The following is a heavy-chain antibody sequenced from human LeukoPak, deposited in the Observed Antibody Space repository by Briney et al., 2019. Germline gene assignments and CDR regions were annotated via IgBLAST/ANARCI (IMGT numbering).Heavy chain of an antibody. D-gene: IGHD5-18*01. V-gene: IGHV3-23*01. J-gene: IGHJ1*01. CDR2: IGGSGVNT. Sequence: GASLRLSCAASEFTFSSYAMSWVRQAPGKGLEWVSAIGGSGVNTYYADSVKGRFTISRDNSKNTLYLQMNSLRAEDTAVYYCARDPGIQLWLGGFYFQHWGQGTLVTVSS. CDR1: EFTFSSYA. CDR3: ARDPGIQLWLGGFYFQH.